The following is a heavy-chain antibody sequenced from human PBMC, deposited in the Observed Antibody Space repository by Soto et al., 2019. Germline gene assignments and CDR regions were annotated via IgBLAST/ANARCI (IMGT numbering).Heavy chain of an antibody. Sequence: GGSLRLSCAASGFIFTNAWMSWVRQAPGKGLEWVGRIRSNIDGGTTDYAAPVKGRFTISRDDSTKTLYLQMGSLETEDTAVYYCTTDPSYMTTYTGGMDVWGPGTTVTVSS. V-gene: IGHV3-15*01. D-gene: IGHD4-17*01. J-gene: IGHJ6*02. CDR2: IRSNIDGGTT. CDR3: TTDPSYMTTYTGGMDV. CDR1: GFIFTNAW.